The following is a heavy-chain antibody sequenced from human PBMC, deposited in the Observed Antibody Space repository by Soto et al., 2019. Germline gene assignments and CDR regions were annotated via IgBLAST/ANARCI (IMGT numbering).Heavy chain of an antibody. J-gene: IGHJ6*02. CDR3: ARDRYCSGGSCYSSASYYYYGMDV. V-gene: IGHV1-18*01. CDR2: ISAYNGNT. CDR1: GYTFNSYG. Sequence: QVQLVQSGAEVKKPGASVKVSCKASGYTFNSYGISWVRQAPGQGLEWMGWISAYNGNTNYAQKLQGRVTMTTDTSESPAYMEVRSLRSDDTAVYYCARDRYCSGGSCYSSASYYYYGMDVWGQGTTVTVSS. D-gene: IGHD2-15*01.